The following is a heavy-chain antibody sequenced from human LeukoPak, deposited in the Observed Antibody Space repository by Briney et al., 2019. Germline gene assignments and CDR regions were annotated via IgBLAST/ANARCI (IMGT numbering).Heavy chain of an antibody. Sequence: GALVKVSCKASGYTFTGYYMHWVRQAPGQGLEWMGWINPNSGGTNYAQKFQGRVTMTRDASISTAYMELSRLRSDDTAVYYCARMEEQWLDSYYYGMDVWGQGTTVTVSS. CDR3: ARMEEQWLDSYYYGMDV. CDR2: INPNSGGT. V-gene: IGHV1-2*02. CDR1: GYTFTGYY. J-gene: IGHJ6*02. D-gene: IGHD6-19*01.